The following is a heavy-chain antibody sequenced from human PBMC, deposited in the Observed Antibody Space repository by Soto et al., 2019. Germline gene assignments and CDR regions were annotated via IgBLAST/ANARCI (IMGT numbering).Heavy chain of an antibody. V-gene: IGHV5-51*01. CDR3: ARQGGVIRGDGMDV. Sequence: ESLKISCKGSGYSFSSSWIAWVRQMPGKGLEWMGVIYPGDSDIRYSPSFQGQVAVSADKSINTAYLQWSSPKASDTAMYYCARQGGVIRGDGMDVWGQGTTVTVSS. CDR1: GYSFSSSW. CDR2: IYPGDSDI. J-gene: IGHJ6*02. D-gene: IGHD2-21*01.